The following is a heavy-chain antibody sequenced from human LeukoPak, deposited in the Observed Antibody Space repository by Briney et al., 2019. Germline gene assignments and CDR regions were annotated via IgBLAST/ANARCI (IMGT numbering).Heavy chain of an antibody. CDR3: AKHPCGYCSGGTISKGLHFDY. CDR1: GFTFSSYA. CDR2: ISGSGGST. Sequence: GGSLRLSCAASGFTFSSYAMSWVRQAPGKGLEWVSAISGSGGSTYYADSVKGRFTISRDNSKNTLYLQMNSLRAEDTAVYYCAKHPCGYCSGGTISKGLHFDYWGQGTLVTVSS. J-gene: IGHJ4*02. D-gene: IGHD2-15*01. V-gene: IGHV3-23*01.